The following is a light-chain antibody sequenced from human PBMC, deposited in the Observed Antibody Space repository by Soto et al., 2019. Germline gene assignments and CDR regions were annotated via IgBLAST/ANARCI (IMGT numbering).Light chain of an antibody. Sequence: DIQMTQSPSSLSASVEDRVIITCRASQSISNHLNWYQQKPGKAPKLLIFAASTAATATIPARFSGSGSGTEFTLTISSLQAEDSAVYYCQQYDKWPPITFGQGTRL. V-gene: IGKV1-39*01. J-gene: IGKJ5*01. CDR3: QQYDKWPPIT. CDR1: QSISNH. CDR2: AAS.